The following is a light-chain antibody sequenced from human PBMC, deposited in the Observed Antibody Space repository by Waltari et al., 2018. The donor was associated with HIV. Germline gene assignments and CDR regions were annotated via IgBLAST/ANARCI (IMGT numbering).Light chain of an antibody. V-gene: IGLV2-14*01. CDR2: DVS. J-gene: IGLJ1*01. CDR3: KSSTTRSTPCV. Sequence: QSALTQTASVSGSPGQSITISCTGTNSDIGGHNPVAWYQQHPGKAPKLIIYDVSNRPAGVSDRFSGSKSGNTASLTISGLQAEDEADYYCKSSTTRSTPCVFGSGTKVTVL. CDR1: NSDIGGHNP.